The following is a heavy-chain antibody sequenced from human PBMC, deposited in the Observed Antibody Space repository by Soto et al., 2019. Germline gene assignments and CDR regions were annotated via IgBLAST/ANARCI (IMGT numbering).Heavy chain of an antibody. D-gene: IGHD3-22*01. Sequence: VQLVESGGGVVQPGRSLRLSCAASGFTFSSYGMHWVRQAPGKGLEWVAVIWYDGSNKYYADSVKGRFTISRDNSKNTLYLQMNSLRAEDTAVYYCARARGTMIVVVTYFDYWGQGTLVTVSS. CDR1: GFTFSSYG. CDR3: ARARGTMIVVVTYFDY. CDR2: IWYDGSNK. V-gene: IGHV3-33*01. J-gene: IGHJ4*02.